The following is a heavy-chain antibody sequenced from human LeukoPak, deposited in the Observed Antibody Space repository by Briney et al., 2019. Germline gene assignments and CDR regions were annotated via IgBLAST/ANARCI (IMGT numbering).Heavy chain of an antibody. V-gene: IGHV1-2*02. CDR1: GYTFTGYY. Sequence: ASVKVSCKASGYTFTGYYMHWVRQAPGQGLEWMGWINPNSGGTNYAQKFQGRVTMTRDTSISTAYMELSRLRSDDTAVYYCARVPLYYYYMDVWGKGTTVTLSS. CDR2: INPNSGGT. J-gene: IGHJ6*03. CDR3: ARVPLYYYYMDV.